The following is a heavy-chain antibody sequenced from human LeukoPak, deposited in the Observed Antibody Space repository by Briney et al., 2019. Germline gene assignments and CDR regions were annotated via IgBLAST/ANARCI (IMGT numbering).Heavy chain of an antibody. V-gene: IGHV4-34*01. CDR2: INHSGST. CDR1: GGSFSGYY. D-gene: IGHD5-24*01. Sequence: TSETLSLTCAVYGGSFSGYYWSWIRQPPGKGLEWIGEINHSGSTNYNPSPKSRVTISVDTSKNQFSLKLSSVTAADTAVYYCARRSGDGYNDDFDYWGQGTLVTVSS. CDR3: ARRSGDGYNDDFDY. J-gene: IGHJ4*02.